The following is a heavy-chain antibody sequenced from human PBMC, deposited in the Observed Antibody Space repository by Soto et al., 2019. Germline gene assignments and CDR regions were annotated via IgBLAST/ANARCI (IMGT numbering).Heavy chain of an antibody. CDR2: ISGSGGST. CDR3: AKDSGRPLKGFDY. D-gene: IGHD3-10*01. CDR1: GFTFSSFA. V-gene: IGHV3-23*01. J-gene: IGHJ4*02. Sequence: GGSLRLSCAASGFTFSSFAMNWVRQAPGKGLEWVSAISGSGGSTYYADSVKGRFTISRDNSKNTLYLQMNSLRAEDTAVYYCAKDSGRPLKGFDYWGQGTLVTAPQ.